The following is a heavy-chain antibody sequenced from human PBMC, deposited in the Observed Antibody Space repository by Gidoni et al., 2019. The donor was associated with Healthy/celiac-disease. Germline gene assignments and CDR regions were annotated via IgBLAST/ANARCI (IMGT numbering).Heavy chain of an antibody. CDR2: INHSGRT. CDR3: ARAGGEDTVTNFPFFDY. Sequence: QVQLQQWGAGLLKPSETLSLTCAVYGGSFSCYYWSWICQPQGKGLEWIGEINHSGRTNYNPALKSRVTISVDTSKNQFSLKLSSVTAADTAVYYCARAGGEDTVTNFPFFDYWGQGTLVTVSS. V-gene: IGHV4-34*01. D-gene: IGHD4-17*01. CDR1: GGSFSCYY. J-gene: IGHJ4*02.